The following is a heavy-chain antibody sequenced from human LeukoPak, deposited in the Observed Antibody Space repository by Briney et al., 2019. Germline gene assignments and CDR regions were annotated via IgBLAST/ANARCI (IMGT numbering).Heavy chain of an antibody. V-gene: IGHV4-4*07. CDR1: GGSINSYY. D-gene: IGHD3-16*02. Sequence: PSETLSLTCTVSGGSINSYYWSWIRQPAGKGLEWIGRIYTSGSTNYNPSLKSRVTMSVDTSKNQFSLKLSSVTAADTAVYYCAATPAYYDYVWGSYRYYYFDYWGQGTLVTVSS. J-gene: IGHJ4*02. CDR2: IYTSGST. CDR3: AATPAYYDYVWGSYRYYYFDY.